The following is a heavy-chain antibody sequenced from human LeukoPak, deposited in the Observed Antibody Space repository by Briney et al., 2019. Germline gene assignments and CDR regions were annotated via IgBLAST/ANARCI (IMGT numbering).Heavy chain of an antibody. Sequence: GGSLRLSCAASGFSFSSSDMNWVRQAPGKGLEWVSYISSSSSTMYYADSVKGRFTISRDNAKNSLYLQMNSLRVEDTAVYYCARVGDLSNWFDPWGQGTLVTVSS. CDR3: ARVGDLSNWFDP. CDR2: ISSSSSTM. CDR1: GFSFSSSD. V-gene: IGHV3-48*03. J-gene: IGHJ5*02.